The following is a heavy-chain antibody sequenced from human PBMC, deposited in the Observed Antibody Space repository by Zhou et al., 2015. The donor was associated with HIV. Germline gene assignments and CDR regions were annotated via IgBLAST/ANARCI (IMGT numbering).Heavy chain of an antibody. CDR2: IIPIFGTA. J-gene: IGHJ5*02. Sequence: QVQLVQSGAEVKKPGSSVKVSCKASGGTFSSYAISWVRQAPGQGLEWMGGIIPIFGTANYAQKFQGRVTITADESTSTAYMELSSLRSEDTAVYYCARSPYFGGSSWSLGGFDPWGQGTPGSPSPQ. V-gene: IGHV1-69*01. D-gene: IGHD6-13*01. CDR3: ARSPYFGGSSWSLGGFDP. CDR1: GGTFSSYA.